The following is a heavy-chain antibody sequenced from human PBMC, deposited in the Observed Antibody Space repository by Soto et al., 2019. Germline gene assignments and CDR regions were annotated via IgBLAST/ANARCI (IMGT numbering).Heavy chain of an antibody. J-gene: IGHJ4*02. CDR2: INPSSGST. CDR3: ARGEVHSSGWNFDF. D-gene: IGHD6-19*01. CDR1: GYTFTSDH. Sequence: QVQLVQSGAEVRKPGASVKVSCKASGYTFTSDHLHWVRQTPGLGLEWMGRINPSSGSTNYPQKFQGRVTMTRDTSTATAYMELSSLRSESSAVYFCARGEVHSSGWNFDFWGQGTLVTVSS. V-gene: IGHV1-46*03.